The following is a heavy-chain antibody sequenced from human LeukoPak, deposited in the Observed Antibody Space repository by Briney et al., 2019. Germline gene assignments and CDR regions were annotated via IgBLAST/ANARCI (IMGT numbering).Heavy chain of an antibody. V-gene: IGHV1-2*02. D-gene: IGHD2-2*01. CDR3: ARDRVPAAYMMANWFDP. CDR2: INPNSGGT. Sequence: ASVKVSCKASGGTFSSYAISWVRQAPGQGLEWMGRINPNSGGTNYAQKFQGRVTMTRDTSISTAYMELSRLRSDDTAVYYCARDRVPAAYMMANWFDPWGQGTLVTVSS. J-gene: IGHJ5*02. CDR1: GGTFSSYA.